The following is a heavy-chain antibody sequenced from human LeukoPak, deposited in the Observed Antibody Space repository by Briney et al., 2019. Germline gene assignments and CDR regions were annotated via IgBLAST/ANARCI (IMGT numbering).Heavy chain of an antibody. Sequence: SETLSLTCNVFSGSISSRDFYWGWIRQPPGKGLEWIGSILYSGSSYYNPSLKSRVTISVDTSKDQFSLKLSSVAATDTAVYYCARLVYSYGYYPDYFDYWGQGTLVTVSS. CDR3: ARLVYSYGYYPDYFDY. CDR2: ILYSGSS. CDR1: SGSISSRDFY. D-gene: IGHD5-18*01. V-gene: IGHV4-39*01. J-gene: IGHJ4*02.